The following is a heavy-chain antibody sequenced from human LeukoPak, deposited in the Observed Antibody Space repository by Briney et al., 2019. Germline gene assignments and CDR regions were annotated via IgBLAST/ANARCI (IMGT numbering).Heavy chain of an antibody. CDR1: GYTFTGYY. D-gene: IGHD3-22*01. J-gene: IGHJ4*02. V-gene: IGHV1-2*02. CDR2: INPNSGVT. CDR3: ARERRYYYDSSGYERNFDY. Sequence: ASVKVSCKASGYTFTGYYMHWVRQAPGQGLEWMGWINPNSGVTNYAQKFQGRVTMTRDTSISTAYVELSRLRSDDAAVYYCARERRYYYDSSGYERNFDYWGQGTLVTVSS.